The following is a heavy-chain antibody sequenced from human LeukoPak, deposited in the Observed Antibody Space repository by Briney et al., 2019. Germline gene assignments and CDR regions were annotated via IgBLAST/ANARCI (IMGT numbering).Heavy chain of an antibody. J-gene: IGHJ4*02. D-gene: IGHD1-14*01. CDR1: GFTFSSYE. Sequence: GGSLRLSCAASGFTFSSYEMNWVRQAPGKGLEWVSYSSSSGSTIYYVDSVKGRFTISRDNAKNSLYLQMNSLRAEDTAVYYCARTPGVTTRGFDYWGQGTLVTVSS. CDR2: SSSSGSTI. V-gene: IGHV3-48*03. CDR3: ARTPGVTTRGFDY.